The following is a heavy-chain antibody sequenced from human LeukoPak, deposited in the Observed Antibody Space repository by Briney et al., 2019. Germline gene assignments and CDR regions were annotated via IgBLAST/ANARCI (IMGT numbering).Heavy chain of an antibody. CDR3: ARYYYDSSGYSNAEYFQH. D-gene: IGHD3-22*01. CDR2: ISAYNGNT. J-gene: IGHJ1*01. CDR1: GYTFTGYY. Sequence: ASVTVSCKASGYTFTGYYMHWVRQAPGQGLEWMGWISAYNGNTNYAQKLQGRVTMTTDTSTSTAYMELRSLRSDDTAVYYCARYYYDSSGYSNAEYFQHWGQGTLVTVSS. V-gene: IGHV1-18*04.